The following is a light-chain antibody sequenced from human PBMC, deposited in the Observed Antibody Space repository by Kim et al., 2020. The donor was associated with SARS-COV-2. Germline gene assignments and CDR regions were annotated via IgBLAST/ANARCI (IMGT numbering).Light chain of an antibody. CDR2: WAS. J-gene: IGKJ2*01. V-gene: IGKV4-1*01. CDR3: QQSFAIPYT. Sequence: ERATINCASSQTVLYKEKKNYLNWYQQKAGQPPKLVISWASTRESGVPDRFRGSGSGTYFTLTINNLQAEDVAVYFCQQSFAIPYTFGRGTKLEIK. CDR1: QTVLYKEKKNY.